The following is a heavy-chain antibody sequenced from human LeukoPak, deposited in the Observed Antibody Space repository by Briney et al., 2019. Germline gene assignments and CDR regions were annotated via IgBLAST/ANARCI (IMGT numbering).Heavy chain of an antibody. V-gene: IGHV1-18*01. CDR3: AREEYCTNGVCYTLDY. Sequence: ASVKVSCKASGYTFTSYGISWVRQAPGQGLEWMGWISAYNGNTNYAQKLQGRVTMTTDTSTSTDYMELRSLRSDDTAVYYCAREEYCTNGVCYTLDYWGQGTLVTVSS. CDR1: GYTFTSYG. CDR2: ISAYNGNT. J-gene: IGHJ4*02. D-gene: IGHD2-8*01.